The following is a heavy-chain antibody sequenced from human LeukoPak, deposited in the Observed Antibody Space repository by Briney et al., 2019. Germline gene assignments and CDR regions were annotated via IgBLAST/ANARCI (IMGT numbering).Heavy chain of an antibody. D-gene: IGHD3-3*01. J-gene: IGHJ4*02. CDR1: GXXFTGYY. Sequence: KASGXXFTGYYMHWVRQAPGQGLEWMGWINPNSGGTNYARKFQGRVTMTRDTSISTAYMELSRLRSDDTAVYYCARVVQYYDFWSGYSSFDYWGQGTLVTVSS. CDR2: INPNSGGT. V-gene: IGHV1-2*02. CDR3: ARVVQYYDFWSGYSSFDY.